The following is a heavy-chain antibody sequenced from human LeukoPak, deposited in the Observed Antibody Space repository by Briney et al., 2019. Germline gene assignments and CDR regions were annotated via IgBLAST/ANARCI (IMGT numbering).Heavy chain of an antibody. J-gene: IGHJ6*02. CDR3: ARFRSSWTYYGMDV. V-gene: IGHV3-7*01. CDR2: IKQDGSEK. CDR1: GFTFSSYW. Sequence: GGSLRLSCAASGFTFSSYWMSWVRQAPGKGLEWVANIKQDGSEKYYVDPAKGRFTISRDNAKNSLYLQMNSLRAEDTAVYYCARFRSSWTYYGMDVWGQGTTVTVSS. D-gene: IGHD6-13*01.